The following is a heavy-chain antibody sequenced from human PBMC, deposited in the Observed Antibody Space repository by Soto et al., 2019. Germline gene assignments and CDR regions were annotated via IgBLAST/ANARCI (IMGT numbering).Heavy chain of an antibody. V-gene: IGHV3-33*06. CDR3: AKDRWGSAWTYYYYYYGMDV. D-gene: IGHD6-19*01. Sequence: QVQLVESGGGVVQPGRSLRLSCAASGFTFSSYGMHWVRQAPGKGLEWVAVIWYDGSNTYYPDFVKGRFTISRDNSRNTLYLQMNSLRGEDTAVYSCAKDRWGSAWTYYYYYYGMDVWGQGTTVTVSS. CDR2: IWYDGSNT. CDR1: GFTFSSYG. J-gene: IGHJ6*02.